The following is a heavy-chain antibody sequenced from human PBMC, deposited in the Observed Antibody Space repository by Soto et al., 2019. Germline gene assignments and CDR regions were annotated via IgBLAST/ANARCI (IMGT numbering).Heavy chain of an antibody. CDR2: ISYDGSNK. CDR3: AKDLVTMVRGVISYYYYGMDV. CDR1: GFTFSSYG. Sequence: PGGSLRLSCAASGFTFSSYGMHWVRQAPGKGLEWVAVISYDGSNKYYADSVKGRFTISRDNSKNTLYLQMNSLRAEDTAVYYCAKDLVTMVRGVISYYYYGMDVWGPGTTVTVSS. V-gene: IGHV3-30*18. D-gene: IGHD3-10*01. J-gene: IGHJ6*02.